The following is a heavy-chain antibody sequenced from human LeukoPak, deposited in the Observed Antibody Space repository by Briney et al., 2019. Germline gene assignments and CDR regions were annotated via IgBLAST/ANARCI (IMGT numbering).Heavy chain of an antibody. V-gene: IGHV4-59*08. CDR3: ATYPYSGYDSDAFDI. J-gene: IGHJ3*02. D-gene: IGHD5-12*01. CDR2: IYYSGST. CDR1: GGSISSYY. Sequence: NASETLSLTCTVSGGSISSYYWSWIRQPPGKGLEWIGYIYYSGSTNYNPSLKSRVTISVDTSKNQFSLKLSSVTAADTAVYYCATYPYSGYDSDAFDIWGQGTMVTVSS.